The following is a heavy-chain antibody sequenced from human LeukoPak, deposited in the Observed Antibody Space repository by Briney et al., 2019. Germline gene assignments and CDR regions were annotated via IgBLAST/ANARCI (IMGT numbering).Heavy chain of an antibody. CDR1: GFTFSSSW. V-gene: IGHV3-74*01. Sequence: GGSLRLSCAASGFTFSSSWMHWVRQAPGKGLEWVSRIDSDGSANYADSVRGRFTISRDNAKSTLFLQMNSLRAEDTAVYYCAKDRSYYYGMDVWGQGTTVTVSS. CDR3: AKDRSYYYGMDV. CDR2: IDSDGSA. J-gene: IGHJ6*02.